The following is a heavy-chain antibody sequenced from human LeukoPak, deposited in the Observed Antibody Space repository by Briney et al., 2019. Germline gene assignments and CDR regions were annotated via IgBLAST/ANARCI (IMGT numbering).Heavy chain of an antibody. J-gene: IGHJ4*02. Sequence: GGSLRLSCAASGFTVSSNYMNWVRQAPGKGLEWVSIIYSGGNTHYADSVKGRVTISRDNSQNTLYLKINSLRPAATAVYYCARLLYYYDSSLYQRHFDYWGQGTLVTVSS. V-gene: IGHV3-53*01. CDR3: ARLLYYYDSSLYQRHFDY. CDR2: IYSGGNT. CDR1: GFTVSSNY. D-gene: IGHD3-22*01.